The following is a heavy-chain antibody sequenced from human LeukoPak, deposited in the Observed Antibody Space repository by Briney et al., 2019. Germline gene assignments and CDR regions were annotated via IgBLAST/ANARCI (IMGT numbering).Heavy chain of an antibody. CDR3: ARSTYSGSYYYFDY. CDR2: ISSRGSNK. J-gene: IGHJ4*02. V-gene: IGHV3-11*01. CDR1: GFTFSDYY. D-gene: IGHD1-26*01. Sequence: PGRSLRLSCAASGFTFSDYYMSWLRQAPGKGLEWVSYISSRGSNKHYADSVKGRFTISRDNAKNSLYLQMNSLRDEDTAVYYCARSTYSGSYYYFDYWGQGTLVTVSS.